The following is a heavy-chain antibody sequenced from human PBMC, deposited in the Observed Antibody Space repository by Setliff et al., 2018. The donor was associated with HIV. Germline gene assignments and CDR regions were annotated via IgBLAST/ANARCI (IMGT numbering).Heavy chain of an antibody. Sequence: ASVKVSCKASGYTFTTYGISWVRQAPGHGLEWMGWISPYIGHTNYAQNFQGRVTMTIDTSTSTAYMELRSLRSDDTAVYYCARQGDSGWYFPNYYYYYGMDVWGQGTTVTVSS. CDR1: GYTFTTYG. V-gene: IGHV1-18*01. J-gene: IGHJ6*02. CDR2: ISPYIGHT. CDR3: ARQGDSGWYFPNYYYYYGMDV. D-gene: IGHD6-19*01.